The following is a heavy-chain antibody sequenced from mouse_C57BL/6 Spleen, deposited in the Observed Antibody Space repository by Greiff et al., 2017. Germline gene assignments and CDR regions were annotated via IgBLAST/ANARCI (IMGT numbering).Heavy chain of an antibody. D-gene: IGHD1-1*01. CDR2: IYPGDGDT. CDR1: GYAFSSSW. CDR3: ARTLITTVAYFDV. Sequence: QVQLKQSGPELVKPGASVKISCKASGYAFSSSWMNWVKQRPGKGLEWIGRIYPGDGDTNYNGKFKGKATLTADKSSSTAYMQLSSLTSEDSAVYFCARTLITTVAYFDVWGTGTTVTVSS. J-gene: IGHJ1*03. V-gene: IGHV1-82*01.